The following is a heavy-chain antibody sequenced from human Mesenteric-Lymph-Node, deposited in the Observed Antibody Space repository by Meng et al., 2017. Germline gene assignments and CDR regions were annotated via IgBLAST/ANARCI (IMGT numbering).Heavy chain of an antibody. V-gene: IGHV3-48*04. J-gene: IGHJ6*02. CDR2: ISGSGSTI. D-gene: IGHD3-9*01. CDR3: ARARRRLRYFDWLASGYYYYYGMDV. CDR1: GFTFSSYA. Sequence: GESLKISCAASGFTFSSYAMSWVRQAPGKGLEWVSAISGSGSTIYYADSVKGRFTISRDNAKNSLYLQMNSLRAEDTAVYYCARARRRLRYFDWLASGYYYYYGMDVWGQGTTVTGAS.